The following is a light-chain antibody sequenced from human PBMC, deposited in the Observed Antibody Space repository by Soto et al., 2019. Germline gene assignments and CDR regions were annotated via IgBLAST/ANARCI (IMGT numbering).Light chain of an antibody. V-gene: IGLV2-14*01. CDR2: EVT. J-gene: IGLJ1*01. Sequence: QSVLTQPASVSWSRGHSITISCTGTSSDIGAYNYVSWYQQHPGKAPKLMIYEVTNRPSGVSNRFSGSKSGNTASLTISGLQAEEEADYYCSSYTTGTHYVFGTGTKVTAL. CDR3: SSYTTGTHYV. CDR1: SSDIGAYNY.